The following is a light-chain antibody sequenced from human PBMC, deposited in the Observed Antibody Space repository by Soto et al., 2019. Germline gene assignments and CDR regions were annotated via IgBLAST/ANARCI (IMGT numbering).Light chain of an antibody. J-gene: IGLJ1*01. V-gene: IGLV2-14*01. CDR1: STDVGRYNY. CDR3: TSYTSDSTYV. Sequence: SLLTQPASVSRSPGQSITISCTGTSTDVGRYNYVSWYQQHPGKAPKLMVYDVSNRPSWVSNRFSGSKSGITASLTISGLQAEDEADYYCTSYTSDSTYVFGTGTKVTVL. CDR2: DVS.